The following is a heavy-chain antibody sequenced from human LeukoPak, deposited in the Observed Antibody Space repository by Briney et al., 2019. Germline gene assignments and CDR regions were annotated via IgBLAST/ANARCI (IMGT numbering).Heavy chain of an antibody. CDR1: GFTFSRCT. J-gene: IGHJ5*02. Sequence: GGSLRLSCAASGFTFSRCTMNWVRQAPGQGLEWVSSISGSTTYIYYADSVRGRFTISRDNAKNSLYLQINSLRAEDTALYYCAIDPDYYDSSGGSWGQGTLVTVSS. CDR3: AIDPDYYDSSGGS. V-gene: IGHV3-21*01. CDR2: ISGSTTYI. D-gene: IGHD3-22*01.